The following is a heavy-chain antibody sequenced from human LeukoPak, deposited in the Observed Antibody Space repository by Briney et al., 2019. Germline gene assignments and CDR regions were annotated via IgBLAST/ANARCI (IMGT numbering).Heavy chain of an antibody. Sequence: SETLSLTCTVSGGSISSSDYYWAWIRQPPGKGLEWIGSIYSSGNTYYNPSLKSRVTISVDTSRNQFSLKLNSVTAADTAVHYLTSAPRVEGHWGQGTLVTVSS. CDR1: GGSISSSDYY. CDR3: TSAPRVEGH. CDR2: IYSSGNT. D-gene: IGHD5-24*01. V-gene: IGHV4-39*01. J-gene: IGHJ4*02.